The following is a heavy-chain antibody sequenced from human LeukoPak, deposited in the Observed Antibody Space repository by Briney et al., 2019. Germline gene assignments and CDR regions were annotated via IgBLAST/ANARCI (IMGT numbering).Heavy chain of an antibody. CDR1: GYSFTSYW. D-gene: IGHD6-13*01. CDR3: ARRTAAAFVYFDN. J-gene: IGHJ4*02. Sequence: KGGESLKISCKGSGYSFTSYWIGWVRQMPGKGLEWMGIIYPGDSDTRYSPSFQGQVTISADKSISTAYLQWSSLQASDTAMYYCARRTAAAFVYFDNWGQGTLVTVSS. CDR2: IYPGDSDT. V-gene: IGHV5-51*01.